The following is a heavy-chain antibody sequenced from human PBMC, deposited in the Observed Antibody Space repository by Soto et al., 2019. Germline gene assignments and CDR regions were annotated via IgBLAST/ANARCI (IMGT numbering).Heavy chain of an antibody. J-gene: IGHJ6*02. CDR2: ISYDGSNK. CDR1: GFTFSSYA. CDR3: AREAIVGDYYSYGMDV. V-gene: IGHV3-30-3*01. Sequence: GGSLRLSCAASGFTFSSYAMHWVRQAPGKGLEWVAVISYDGSNKYYADSVKGRFTISRDNSKNTLYLQMNSLRAEDTAVYYCAREAIVGDYYSYGMDVWGQGTPVTVSS. D-gene: IGHD1-26*01.